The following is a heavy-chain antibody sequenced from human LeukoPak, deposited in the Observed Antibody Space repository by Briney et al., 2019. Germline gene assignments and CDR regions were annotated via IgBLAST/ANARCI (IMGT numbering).Heavy chain of an antibody. CDR1: GGSISSYY. D-gene: IGHD3-9*01. Sequence: SETLSLTCTVSGGSISSYYWSWIRQPPGKGLEWIGYIYYSGSTNYNPSLKSRVTISVDASKNQFSLKLSSVTAADAAVYYCARGYYDILTSDAFDIWGQGTMVTVSS. J-gene: IGHJ3*02. V-gene: IGHV4-59*01. CDR2: IYYSGST. CDR3: ARGYYDILTSDAFDI.